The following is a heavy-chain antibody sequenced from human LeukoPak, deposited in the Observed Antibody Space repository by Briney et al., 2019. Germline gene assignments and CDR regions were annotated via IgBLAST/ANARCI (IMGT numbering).Heavy chain of an antibody. CDR1: GFTFSNYG. V-gene: IGHV3-33*01. D-gene: IGHD3-22*01. CDR2: IRYDGSNK. Sequence: PGRSLRLSCAASGFTFSNYGMRWVRQAPGGGLEWVAVIRYDGSNKYYADSVKGRFTISRDNSKSTLYLQMNSLRAEDTAVYYCARARYDSPYAFDIWGQGTMVTVSS. CDR3: ARARYDSPYAFDI. J-gene: IGHJ3*02.